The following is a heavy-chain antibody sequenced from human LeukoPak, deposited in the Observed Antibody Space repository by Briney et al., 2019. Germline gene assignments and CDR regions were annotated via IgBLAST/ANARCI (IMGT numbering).Heavy chain of an antibody. CDR1: GVSISSYY. CDR2: IYTSGST. Sequence: SETLSLTCTVSGVSISSYYWSWIRQPAGKGLEWIGRIYTSGSTNYNPYLKSRVTMSVDTSKNQFPLKLSSVTAADTAVYYCARDRYYHDSSGYYLLDYWGQGTLVTVSS. CDR3: ARDRYYHDSSGYYLLDY. D-gene: IGHD3-22*01. V-gene: IGHV4-4*07. J-gene: IGHJ4*02.